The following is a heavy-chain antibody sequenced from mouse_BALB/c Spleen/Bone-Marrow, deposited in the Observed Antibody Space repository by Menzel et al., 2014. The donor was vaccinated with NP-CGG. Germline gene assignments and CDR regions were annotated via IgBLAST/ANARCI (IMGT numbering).Heavy chain of an antibody. CDR2: IDPANGNT. CDR1: GFNIKDTY. D-gene: IGHD2-14*01. Sequence: VQLKESGAELVKPGASVRLSCTASGFNIKDTYMDWVRQRPEQGLVWIGRIDPANGNTKYDPKFQGKATITADTSSNTAYLQLSSLTSEDTAVYYCARYRLGTYFDYWGQGTTLTVSS. CDR3: ARYRLGTYFDY. V-gene: IGHV14-3*02. J-gene: IGHJ2*01.